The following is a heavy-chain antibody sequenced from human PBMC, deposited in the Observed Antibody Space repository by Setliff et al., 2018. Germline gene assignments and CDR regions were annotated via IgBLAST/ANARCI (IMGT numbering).Heavy chain of an antibody. Sequence: GGSLRLPCAAPGFTFTNYIINWVRQAPGKGLEWVAVRSLDEPNKYYADSVKGRFTISRDNSKNTLYLQMNSLRAEDTAVYYCARGEDYSSGWHLSYFDYWGQGTLVTVSS. D-gene: IGHD6-19*01. CDR1: GFTFTNYI. CDR3: ARGEDYSSGWHLSYFDY. CDR2: RSLDEPNK. V-gene: IGHV3-30-3*01. J-gene: IGHJ4*02.